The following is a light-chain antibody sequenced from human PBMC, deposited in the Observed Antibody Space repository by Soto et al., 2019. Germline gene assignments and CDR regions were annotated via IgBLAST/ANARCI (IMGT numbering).Light chain of an antibody. CDR2: LNSDGSH. CDR3: QTWGTGIEV. V-gene: IGLV4-69*01. J-gene: IGLJ3*02. Sequence: QPVLTQSPSASASLGASVKLTCTLSSGHSSYAIAWHQQQPEKGPRYLMKLNSDGSHSKGDGIPDRFSGSSSGAERYLTIPSLQSEDEADYYRQTWGTGIEVFGGGTQLTVL. CDR1: SGHSSYA.